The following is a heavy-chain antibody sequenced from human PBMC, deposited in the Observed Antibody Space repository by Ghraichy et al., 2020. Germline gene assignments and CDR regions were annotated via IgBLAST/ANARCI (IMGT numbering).Heavy chain of an antibody. CDR2: IYYGGST. CDR3: ARADSSGYDNWYFDL. CDR1: GFTVSSNY. D-gene: IGHD5-12*01. J-gene: IGHJ2*01. Sequence: LSLTCAASGFTVSSNYMSWVRQAPGKGLEWVSVIYYGGSTYYADSVKGRFTISRHNSKNTLYLQMNSLRAEDTAVYYCARADSSGYDNWYFDLWGRGTLVTVSS. V-gene: IGHV3-53*04.